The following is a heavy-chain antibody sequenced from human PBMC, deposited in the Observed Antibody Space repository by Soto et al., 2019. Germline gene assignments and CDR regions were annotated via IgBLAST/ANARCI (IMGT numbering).Heavy chain of an antibody. CDR3: ARESPLVYDSSGYQAFALDY. J-gene: IGHJ4*02. CDR1: GFTFSSYA. D-gene: IGHD3-22*01. CDR2: ISYDGSNK. Sequence: GGSLRLSCAASGFTFSSYAMHWVRQAPGKGLEWVAVISYDGSNKYYADSVKGRFTISRDNSKNTLYLQMNSLRAEDTAVYYCARESPLVYDSSGYQAFALDYWGQGTLVTVSS. V-gene: IGHV3-30-3*01.